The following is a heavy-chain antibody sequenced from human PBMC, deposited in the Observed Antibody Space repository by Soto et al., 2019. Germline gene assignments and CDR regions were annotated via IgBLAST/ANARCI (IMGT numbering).Heavy chain of an antibody. D-gene: IGHD5-18*01. V-gene: IGHV4-39*01. Sequence: PSETLSLTCTVSGGSISSSSYYWGWIRQPPGKGLEWIGSIYYSGSTYYNPSLKSRVTISVDTSKNQFSLKLSSVTAADTAVYYCARKLRGYSYGAFDYWGQGTLVTVSS. CDR1: GGSISSSSYY. CDR3: ARKLRGYSYGAFDY. J-gene: IGHJ4*02. CDR2: IYYSGST.